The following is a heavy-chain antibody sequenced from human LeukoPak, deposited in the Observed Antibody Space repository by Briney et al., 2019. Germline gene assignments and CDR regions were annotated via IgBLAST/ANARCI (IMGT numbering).Heavy chain of an antibody. Sequence: SETLSLTCTVSGVSISTTSYYWGWIRQTPGKGLEWIGSVFYRGSTYYSPSLRSRVIISVDASKNQFFLTLSAVTAADTAVYYCARQGGWGGALSFFDSWGQGTLVTVSP. D-gene: IGHD3-16*01. CDR2: VFYRGST. CDR1: GVSISTTSYY. CDR3: ARQGGWGGALSFFDS. J-gene: IGHJ4*02. V-gene: IGHV4-39*01.